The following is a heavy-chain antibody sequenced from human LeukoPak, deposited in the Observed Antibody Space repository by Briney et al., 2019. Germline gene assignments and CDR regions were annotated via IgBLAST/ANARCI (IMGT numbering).Heavy chain of an antibody. CDR3: AREYSSSSGRAAFDI. CDR2: ISSSSSSI. Sequence: GGSLRLSCAASGFTFSSYSMNWVRQAPGKGLEWVSYISSSSSSINYADSVKGRFTISRDNAKNSLYLQMNSLRAEDTAVYYCAREYSSSSGRAAFDIWGQGTMVTVSS. J-gene: IGHJ3*02. CDR1: GFTFSSYS. V-gene: IGHV3-48*01. D-gene: IGHD6-6*01.